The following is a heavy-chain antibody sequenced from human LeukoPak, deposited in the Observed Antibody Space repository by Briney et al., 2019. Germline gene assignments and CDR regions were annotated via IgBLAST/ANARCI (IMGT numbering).Heavy chain of an antibody. J-gene: IGHJ1*01. D-gene: IGHD2-15*01. CDR3: ARRSLGYCSGGRCYEYFQH. CDR1: GYTFSNYW. V-gene: IGHV5-51*01. Sequence: GESLKISCKVSGYTFSNYWIDWVRQMPGKGLEWMGFIYPGDSATTYNPSFQGQVTISADTTISTAYLQWRSLRASDTAIYYCARRSLGYCSGGRCYEYFQHWGQGTLVTVSS. CDR2: IYPGDSAT.